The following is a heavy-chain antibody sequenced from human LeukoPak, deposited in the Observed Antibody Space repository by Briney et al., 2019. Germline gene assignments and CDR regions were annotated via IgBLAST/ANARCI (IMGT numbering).Heavy chain of an antibody. D-gene: IGHD2-2*02. Sequence: GETLQTSCKASGYPFSDYWIGCVRQMPGQGVGWMGIVYPGDSATSYSPSFEGHGTISADSSINTTYLQWSGLPTSHDAIYFGGGSQGLYGAADHWGQGTLV. V-gene: IGHV5-51*01. CDR1: GYPFSDYW. J-gene: IGHJ4*02. CDR3: GGSQGLYGAADH. CDR2: VYPGDSAT.